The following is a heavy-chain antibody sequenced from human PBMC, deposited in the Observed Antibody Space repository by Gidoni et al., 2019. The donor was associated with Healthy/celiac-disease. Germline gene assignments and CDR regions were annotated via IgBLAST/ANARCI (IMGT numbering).Heavy chain of an antibody. CDR2: NYYSGST. Sequence: QLQLQESGPGLVKPSETLSLTCTVSGGSISSSSYNWGWIRQPPGKGLVGIGSNYYSGSTYYNPSLKSRVTISVDTSKNQFSLKLSSVTAADTAVYYCARVSGGGWYFDYWGQGTLVTVSS. CDR3: ARVSGGGWYFDY. CDR1: GGSISSSSYN. J-gene: IGHJ4*02. D-gene: IGHD2-15*01. V-gene: IGHV4-39*07.